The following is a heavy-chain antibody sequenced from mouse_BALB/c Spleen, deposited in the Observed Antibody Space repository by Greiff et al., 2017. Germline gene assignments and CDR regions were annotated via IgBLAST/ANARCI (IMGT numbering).Heavy chain of an antibody. D-gene: IGHD4-1*01. V-gene: IGHV10-3*03. CDR2: IRSKSNNYAT. Sequence: EVNVVESGGGLVQPKGSLKLSCAASGFTFNTYAMHWVCQAPGKGLEWVARIRSKSNNYATYYADSVKDRFTISRDDSQSMLYLQMNNLKTEDTAMYYCVRDTGYAMDYWGQGTSVTVSS. CDR1: GFTFNTYA. J-gene: IGHJ4*01. CDR3: VRDTGYAMDY.